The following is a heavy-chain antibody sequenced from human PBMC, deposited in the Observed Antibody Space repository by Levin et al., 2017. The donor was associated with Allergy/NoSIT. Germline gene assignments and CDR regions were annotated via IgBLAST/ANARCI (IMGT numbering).Heavy chain of an antibody. J-gene: IGHJ4*02. Sequence: GGSLRLSCATSGFRFYAYSMNWVRQAPGKGLEWISYISSDSSTMYYADSVKGRFTISRDNAKNSLYLQVNSLRDEDTAVYYCARDPYSGLYWGGYWGQGTLITVSS. CDR2: ISSDSSTM. D-gene: IGHD5-12*01. CDR1: GFRFYAYS. V-gene: IGHV3-48*02. CDR3: ARDPYSGLYWGGY.